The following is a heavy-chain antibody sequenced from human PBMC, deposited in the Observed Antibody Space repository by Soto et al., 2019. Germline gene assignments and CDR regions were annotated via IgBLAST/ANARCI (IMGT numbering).Heavy chain of an antibody. D-gene: IGHD3-10*01. V-gene: IGHV3-30-3*01. Sequence: QVQLAESGGGVVQPGRSLRLSCAASGFTFSTHAIHWVRQAPGKGLEWVAVISHDGSNKYYADSVKGRFTISRDNSKNTLNLQMNSLRAEDTAVYYCAREYYSGSGSYYAYWGQGTLVTVSS. CDR3: AREYYSGSGSYYAY. J-gene: IGHJ4*02. CDR1: GFTFSTHA. CDR2: ISHDGSNK.